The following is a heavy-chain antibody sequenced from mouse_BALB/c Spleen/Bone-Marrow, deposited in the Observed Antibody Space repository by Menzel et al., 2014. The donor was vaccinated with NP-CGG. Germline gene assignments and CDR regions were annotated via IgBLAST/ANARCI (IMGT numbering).Heavy chain of an antibody. V-gene: IGHV2-9*02. D-gene: IGHD1-1*01. CDR2: IWAGGST. Sequence: VKLVESGPGLVAPSQSLSITCTVSGFSLTSYGLHWVRQPPGKVLEWLGVIWAGGSTNYNSALMSRLSISKDNSKSQVFLKMNSLQTDDTAMYYCARGPYYEGAMDYWGQGTSVTVSS. CDR1: GFSLTSYG. CDR3: ARGPYYEGAMDY. J-gene: IGHJ4*01.